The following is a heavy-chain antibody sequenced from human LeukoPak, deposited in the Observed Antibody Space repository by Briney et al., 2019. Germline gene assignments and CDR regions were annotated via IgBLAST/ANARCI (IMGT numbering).Heavy chain of an antibody. Sequence: PSETLSLTCTVSGGSISSYYWSWIRQPAGKGLEWIGRIYTSGSTNYNPSLKSRVTMSVDTSKNQFSLKLSSVTAADTAVYYCARGRYCSSTSCYSANWFDPWGQGTLVTVSS. V-gene: IGHV4-4*07. J-gene: IGHJ5*02. CDR1: GGSISSYY. CDR2: IYTSGST. CDR3: ARGRYCSSTSCYSANWFDP. D-gene: IGHD2-2*01.